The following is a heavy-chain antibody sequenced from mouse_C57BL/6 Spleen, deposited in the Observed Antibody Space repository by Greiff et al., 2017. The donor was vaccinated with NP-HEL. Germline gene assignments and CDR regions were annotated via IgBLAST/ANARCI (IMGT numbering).Heavy chain of an antibody. CDR1: GYTFTDYY. CDR2: IYPGSGNT. V-gene: IGHV1-76*01. Sequence: QVQLQQSGAELVRPGASVKLSCKASGYTFTDYYINWVKQRPGQGLEWIARIYPGSGNTYYNEKFKGKATLTAEKSSSTAYMQLSSLTSEDSAVYFCARSGDSYYYAMDYWGQGTSVTVSS. J-gene: IGHJ4*01. CDR3: ARSGDSYYYAMDY. D-gene: IGHD2-13*01.